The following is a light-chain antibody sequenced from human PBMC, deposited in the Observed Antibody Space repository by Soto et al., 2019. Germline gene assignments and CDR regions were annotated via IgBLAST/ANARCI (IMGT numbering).Light chain of an antibody. CDR2: SND. V-gene: IGLV1-44*01. CDR1: SSNIGRNT. CDR3: AAWDDSLNVVL. J-gene: IGLJ2*01. Sequence: QSVLTQPPSASGTPGQRVTISCSGSSSNIGRNTVNWFQHLPGTAPKLLIYSNDQRPSGVPDRFSGSKSGTSASLAISGLKSEDEYDYYCAAWDDSLNVVLFGGGTKLTVL.